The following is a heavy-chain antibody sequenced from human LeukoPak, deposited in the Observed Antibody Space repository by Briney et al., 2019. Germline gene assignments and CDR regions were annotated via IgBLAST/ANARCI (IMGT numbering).Heavy chain of an antibody. CDR1: GFTFTSYG. J-gene: IGHJ4*02. CDR3: ARDNSYGYEY. CDR2: ITYDGYYK. V-gene: IGHV3-30*03. D-gene: IGHD5-18*01. Sequence: GGSLRLSCAASGFTFTSYGMHWVRQSPGKGLEWVALITYDGYYKYYSDSVKGRFTISSDTSKNTLYLQMNSLRAEDTAVYYCARDNSYGYEYWGQGTLVTVSS.